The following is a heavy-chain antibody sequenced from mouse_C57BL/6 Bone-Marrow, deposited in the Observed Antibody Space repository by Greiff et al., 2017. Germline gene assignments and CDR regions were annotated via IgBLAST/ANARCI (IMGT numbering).Heavy chain of an antibody. V-gene: IGHV1-59*01. Sequence: QVQLQQPGAELVRPGTSVKLSCKASGYTFTSYWMHWVKQRPGQGLEWIGVIDPSDSYTNYNQKFKGKATLTVDTSSSTAYMQLSSLTSEDSAVYYCDTTVVVPHWYFDVWGTGTTVTVSS. CDR3: DTTVVVPHWYFDV. D-gene: IGHD1-1*01. J-gene: IGHJ1*03. CDR2: IDPSDSYT. CDR1: GYTFTSYW.